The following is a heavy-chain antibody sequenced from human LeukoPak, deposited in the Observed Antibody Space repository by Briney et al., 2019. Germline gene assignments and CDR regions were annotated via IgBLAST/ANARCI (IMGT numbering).Heavy chain of an antibody. CDR1: GYTFVSYG. D-gene: IGHD2-2*03. CDR3: ARYLDILGDFDY. Sequence: ASVKVSCKASGYTFVSYGFNWVRQAPGQGLEWMGWISNYNGNTNYAQKLQGRVTMTTDTSTSTAYMELRSLRSDDTAVYYCARYLDILGDFDYWGQGTLVTVSS. J-gene: IGHJ4*02. V-gene: IGHV1-18*01. CDR2: ISNYNGNT.